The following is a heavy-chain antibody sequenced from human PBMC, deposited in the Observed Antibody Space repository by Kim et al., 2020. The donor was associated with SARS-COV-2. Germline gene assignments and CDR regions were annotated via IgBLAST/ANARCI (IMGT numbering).Heavy chain of an antibody. J-gene: IGHJ4*02. D-gene: IGHD2-15*01. Sequence: ASVKVSCQASGYTYTSYAMHWVRQAPGQRLAWMGWINAGNGNTKYSQTFQGRVTITRDTSASTAYMELSSLRSEDTAVYYCARGLYCSGGGCHSCYFDYWGQGTLITVSS. CDR1: GYTYTSYA. CDR3: ARGLYCSGGGCHSCYFDY. V-gene: IGHV1-3*01. CDR2: INAGNGNT.